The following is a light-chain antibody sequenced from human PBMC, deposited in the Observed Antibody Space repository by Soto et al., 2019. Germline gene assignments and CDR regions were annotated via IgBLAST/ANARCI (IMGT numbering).Light chain of an antibody. V-gene: IGLV4-69*01. CDR1: SGHSSYA. CDR2: LNSDGSH. Sequence: QPVLTQSPSASASLGASVKLTCTLSSGHSSYAIAWHQQQQEKGPRYLMKLNSDGSHSKGDGIPDRFSGSSSGAERYLTISSLQSEDEADYYCQTWGTGIHYVFGTGTQLTVL. J-gene: IGLJ1*01. CDR3: QTWGTGIHYV.